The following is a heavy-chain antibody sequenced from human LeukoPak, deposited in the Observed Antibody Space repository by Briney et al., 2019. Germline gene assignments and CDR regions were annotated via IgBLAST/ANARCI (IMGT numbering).Heavy chain of an antibody. Sequence: GGSLRLSCAASGFTFDDYAMHWVRQAPGKGLEWVSGISWNIISIGYADSVKGRFTISRDNAKNSLYLQMNSLRAEDTALYYCVKRSSGYYDSFDIWGQGTMVTVSS. D-gene: IGHD3-22*01. J-gene: IGHJ3*02. CDR1: GFTFDDYA. CDR2: ISWNIISI. V-gene: IGHV3-9*01. CDR3: VKRSSGYYDSFDI.